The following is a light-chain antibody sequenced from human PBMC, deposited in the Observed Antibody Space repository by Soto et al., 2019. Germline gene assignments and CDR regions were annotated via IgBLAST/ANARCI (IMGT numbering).Light chain of an antibody. CDR3: QQYNNWPRT. CDR1: QSVSSN. V-gene: IGKV3-15*01. CDR2: GAS. Sequence: EIVMTQSPATPSVSPGERATLSCRASQSVSSNLAWYQQKPGQAPRRLIYGASTRATGIPARFSGSGSGTEFTLTISSLQSEDFAVYYCQQYNNWPRTFGQGTKV. J-gene: IGKJ1*01.